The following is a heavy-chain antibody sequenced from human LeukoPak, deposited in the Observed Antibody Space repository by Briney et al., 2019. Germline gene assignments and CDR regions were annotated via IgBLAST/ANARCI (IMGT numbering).Heavy chain of an antibody. CDR2: ISSSSSYI. Sequence: GGSLRLSCAASGFTFSCYSMNWVRQAPGKGLEWVSSISSSSSYIYYADSVKGRFTISRDNAKNSLYLQMNSLRAEDTAVYYCAVVVITPGRAFDIWGQGTMVTVSS. CDR1: GFTFSCYS. J-gene: IGHJ3*02. CDR3: AVVVITPGRAFDI. V-gene: IGHV3-21*01. D-gene: IGHD3-22*01.